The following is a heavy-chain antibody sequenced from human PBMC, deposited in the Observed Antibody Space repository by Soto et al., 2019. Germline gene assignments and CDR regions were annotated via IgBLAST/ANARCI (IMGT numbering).Heavy chain of an antibody. D-gene: IGHD6-13*01. CDR3: ARGRRYSSSWFTG. CDR1: GGSFSGYY. J-gene: IGHJ4*02. V-gene: IGHV4-34*01. Sequence: SETLSLTCALYGGSFSGYYWSWIRQPPGKGLEWIGEINHSGSTNYNPSLKSRVTISVDTSKNQFSLKLSSVTAADTAVYYCARGRRYSSSWFTGWGQGTLVTVSS. CDR2: INHSGST.